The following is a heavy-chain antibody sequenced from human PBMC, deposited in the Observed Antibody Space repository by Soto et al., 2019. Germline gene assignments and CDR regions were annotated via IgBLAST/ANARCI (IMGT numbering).Heavy chain of an antibody. CDR2: IWYDGSNK. V-gene: IGHV3-33*01. CDR1: GFTFSSYG. CDR3: ARNGSGSYAFDY. D-gene: IGHD3-10*01. J-gene: IGHJ4*02. Sequence: QVQLVESAGGEVQPGRSLRLSCAASGFTFSSYGMHWVRQAPGKGLEWVAVIWYDGSNKYYADSVKGRFTISRDNSKNTLYLQMNSLRAEDTAVYYCARNGSGSYAFDYWGQGTLVTVSS.